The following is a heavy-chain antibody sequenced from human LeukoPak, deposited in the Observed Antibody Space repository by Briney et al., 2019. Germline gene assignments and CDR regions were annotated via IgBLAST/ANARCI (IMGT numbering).Heavy chain of an antibody. J-gene: IGHJ4*02. CDR3: ARVGDYGDIPGLYYFDY. V-gene: IGHV3-74*01. D-gene: IGHD4-17*01. Sequence: GGSLRLSCAASGLAFSAYKMHWVRQAPRKGLVWVSRISTDGYTTDYADFVQGRFTASRDNTKNTWSLEMNSLRAEDTAVYYCARVGDYGDIPGLYYFDYWGQGTLVTVSS. CDR2: ISTDGYTT. CDR1: GLAFSAYK.